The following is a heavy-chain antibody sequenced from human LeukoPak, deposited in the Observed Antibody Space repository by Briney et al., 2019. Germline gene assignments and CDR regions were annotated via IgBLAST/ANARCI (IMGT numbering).Heavy chain of an antibody. CDR1: GFTFSSYA. CDR3: ARDKRYVGVGSCYSAYYYVMDF. D-gene: IGHD2-15*01. Sequence: PGGSLRLSCAASGFTFSSYAMHWIRQAPGKGLEWVAVISYDGSNKYYADSVKGRFTISRDNSKNTLYLQMNSLRAEDTAVYYCARDKRYVGVGSCYSAYYYVMDFGGKGPRVTVS. J-gene: IGHJ6*04. V-gene: IGHV3-30*04. CDR2: ISYDGSNK.